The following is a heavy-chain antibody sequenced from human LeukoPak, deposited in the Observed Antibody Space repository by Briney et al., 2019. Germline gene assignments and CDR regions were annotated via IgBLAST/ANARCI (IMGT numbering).Heavy chain of an antibody. D-gene: IGHD1-1*01. Sequence: SGGSLRLSCAASGFTVSSSYMSWVRQAPGKGLEWVSITYTDVNTNYADSVKGRFTISRDNSQNTLSPQMNSLRAEDTAVYYCARKNDLFNAAFDIWGQGTVVTVSS. CDR1: GFTVSSSY. CDR2: TYTDVNT. V-gene: IGHV3-53*01. J-gene: IGHJ3*02. CDR3: ARKNDLFNAAFDI.